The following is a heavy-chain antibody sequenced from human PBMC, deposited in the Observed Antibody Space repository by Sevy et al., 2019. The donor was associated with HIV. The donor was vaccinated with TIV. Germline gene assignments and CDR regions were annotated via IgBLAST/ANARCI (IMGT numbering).Heavy chain of an antibody. CDR1: GGSISSGGYY. CDR2: ISYSRST. CDR3: ASRGYSYDKVAAYDY. Sequence: SETLSLTCTVSGGSISSGGYYWSWIRQHPGKGLEWIGYISYSRSTYYNPSLKSRVTISVDTSKNQFSLKLSSVTAADTAVYYCASRGYSYDKVAAYDYWGQGTLVTVSS. D-gene: IGHD5-18*01. J-gene: IGHJ4*02. V-gene: IGHV4-31*03.